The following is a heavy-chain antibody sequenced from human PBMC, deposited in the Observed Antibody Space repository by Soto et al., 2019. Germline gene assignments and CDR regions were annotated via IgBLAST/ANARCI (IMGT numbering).Heavy chain of an antibody. CDR3: ARARITIFGVVIMGSFDY. J-gene: IGHJ4*02. CDR1: GYTFTSYG. Sequence: ASVKVSCKASGYTFTSYGISWVRQAPGQGLEWMGWISAYNGNTNYAQKLQGRVTMTTDTSTSTAYMELRSLRSDDTAVYYCARARITIFGVVIMGSFDYWGQGTLVTVSS. D-gene: IGHD3-3*01. CDR2: ISAYNGNT. V-gene: IGHV1-18*01.